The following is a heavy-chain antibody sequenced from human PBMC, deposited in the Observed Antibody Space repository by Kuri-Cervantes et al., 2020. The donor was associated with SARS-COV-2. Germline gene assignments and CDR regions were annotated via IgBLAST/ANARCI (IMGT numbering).Heavy chain of an antibody. J-gene: IGHJ6*02. Sequence: ASVKVSCKASGYTFTGYYMHWVRQAPGQGLEWMGWINPNSGGTNYAQKFQGWVTMTRDTSISTAYMELSRLRSDDTAVYYCARALGYCSSTSCSYWDYYYGMDVWGQGTTVTVSS. CDR2: INPNSGGT. D-gene: IGHD2-2*01. CDR1: GYTFTGYY. V-gene: IGHV1-2*04. CDR3: ARALGYCSSTSCSYWDYYYGMDV.